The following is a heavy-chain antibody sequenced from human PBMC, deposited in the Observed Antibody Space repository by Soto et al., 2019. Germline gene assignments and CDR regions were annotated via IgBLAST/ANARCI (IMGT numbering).Heavy chain of an antibody. CDR1: GFIFSTYG. CDR3: AKSWSGSHGAFDM. V-gene: IGHV3-30*18. CDR2: ISYDGSNQ. D-gene: IGHD2-8*02. J-gene: IGHJ3*02. Sequence: QVQLVESGGCVVQPGRSLRLSCAASGFIFSTYGMHWVRQAPGKGLEWVAVISYDGSNQYYEDSVKGRFTISRDNSKNTLYLQMNSLRVEDTAVYYCAKSWSGSHGAFDMWGQGTMVTVSA.